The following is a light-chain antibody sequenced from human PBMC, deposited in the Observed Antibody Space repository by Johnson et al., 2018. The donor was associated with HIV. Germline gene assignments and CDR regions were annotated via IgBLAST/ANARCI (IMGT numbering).Light chain of an antibody. CDR3: GTWDRSLSAGGV. CDR1: SSNIGDNY. J-gene: IGLJ1*01. CDR2: ENT. V-gene: IGLV1-51*02. Sequence: QSVLTQPPSVSAAPGQKVTISCSGSSSNIGDNYVSWYQQLPGTAPKLLIYENTKRPSGIPDRFSGSKSGTSATLGITGLQTGDEGDYYCGTWDRSLSAGGVFGTGPQVTVL.